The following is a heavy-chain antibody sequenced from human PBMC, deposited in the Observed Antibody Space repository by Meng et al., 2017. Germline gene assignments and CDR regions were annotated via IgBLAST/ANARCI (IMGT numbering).Heavy chain of an antibody. Sequence: QVHPRQGGPDLLKLPETLSLTCAVYGGSFSGYYWSWIRQPPGKGLEWIGEINHSGSTNYNPSLKSRVTISVDTSKNQFSLKLSSVTAADTAVYYCARRGIAARPFYYWGQGTLVTVSS. CDR2: INHSGST. D-gene: IGHD6-6*01. V-gene: IGHV4-34*01. CDR1: GGSFSGYY. J-gene: IGHJ4*02. CDR3: ARRGIAARPFYY.